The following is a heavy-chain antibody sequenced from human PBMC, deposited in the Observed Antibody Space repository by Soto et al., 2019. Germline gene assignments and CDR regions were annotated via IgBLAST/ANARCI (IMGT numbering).Heavy chain of an antibody. CDR1: GGSFSGYY. Sequence: PSETLSLTCAVYGGSFSGYYWSWIRQPPGKGLEWIGEINHSGSTNYNPSLKSRVTISVDTSKNQFSLKLSSVTAADTAVYYCARGRAGRRFFNYYGMDVWGQGATVTVS. J-gene: IGHJ6*02. CDR2: INHSGST. V-gene: IGHV4-34*01. CDR3: ARGRAGRRFFNYYGMDV. D-gene: IGHD3-10*01.